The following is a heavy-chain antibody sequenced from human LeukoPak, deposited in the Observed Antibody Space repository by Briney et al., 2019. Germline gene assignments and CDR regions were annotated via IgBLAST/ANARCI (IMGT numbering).Heavy chain of an antibody. CDR1: GYTFTGYY. D-gene: IGHD3-22*01. CDR2: INPNSGGT. V-gene: IGHV1-2*02. J-gene: IGHJ5*02. Sequence: ASVKVSCKASGYTFTGYYMHWVRQAPGQGLEWMGWINPNSGGTNYAQKFQGRVTMTRDTSISTAYMELSRLRSDDTAVYYCAREGPHYDSSGYYGGLFDPWGQGTLVTVSS. CDR3: AREGPHYDSSGYYGGLFDP.